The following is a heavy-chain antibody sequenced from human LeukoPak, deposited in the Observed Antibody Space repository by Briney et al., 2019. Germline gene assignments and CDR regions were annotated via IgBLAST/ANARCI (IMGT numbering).Heavy chain of an antibody. J-gene: IGHJ1*01. CDR3: TADSTYCSSTSCYDGEYFQH. D-gene: IGHD2-2*01. V-gene: IGHV1-2*02. Sequence: ASVKVSCKASGYTFTGYYMHWVRQAPGQGLEWMGWINPNSGGTNYAQKFQGRVTMTRDTSISTAYMELSRLRSDDTAVYYCTADSTYCSSTSCYDGEYFQHWGQGTLVTVSS. CDR1: GYTFTGYY. CDR2: INPNSGGT.